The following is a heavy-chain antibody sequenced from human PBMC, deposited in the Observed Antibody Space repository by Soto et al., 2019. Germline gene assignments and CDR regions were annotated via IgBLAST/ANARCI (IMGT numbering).Heavy chain of an antibody. Sequence: TSETLSLTCTVSGDSIGTYNWGWIRQPPGKRLEWIGYIYSNGGTSYNPALKSRVTISADTSTKQFSLRLSSVTAADTAVYYCVRQGIGAINGIVDVCGQGTTVTVSS. J-gene: IGHJ6*02. CDR3: VRQGIGAINGIVDV. CDR2: IYSNGGT. CDR1: GDSIGTYN. D-gene: IGHD3-10*01. V-gene: IGHV4-59*08.